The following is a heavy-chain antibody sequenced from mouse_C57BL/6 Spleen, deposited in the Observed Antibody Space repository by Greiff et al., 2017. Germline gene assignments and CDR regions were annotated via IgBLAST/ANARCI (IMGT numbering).Heavy chain of an antibody. J-gene: IGHJ2*01. CDR3: AKGGYGNYYFDY. Sequence: VQLQQSGPELVKPGDSVKISCKASGYSFTGYFMNWVMQSHGKSLEWIGRINPYNGDTFYNQKFKGKATLTVDKSSSTAHMELRSLTSEDSAVYYCAKGGYGNYYFDYWGQGTTLTVSS. CDR2: INPYNGDT. D-gene: IGHD2-1*01. V-gene: IGHV1-20*01. CDR1: GYSFTGYF.